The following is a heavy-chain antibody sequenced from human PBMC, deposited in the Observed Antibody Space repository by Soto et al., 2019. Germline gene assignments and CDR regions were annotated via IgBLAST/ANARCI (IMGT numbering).Heavy chain of an antibody. D-gene: IGHD2-8*02. V-gene: IGHV1-8*01. CDR2: MNPNSGNT. J-gene: IGHJ6*02. CDR1: GYTFTSYD. CDR3: AREKEAYWTGGGCYGMDV. Sequence: QVQLVQSGAEVKKPGASVKVSCKASGYTFTSYDINWVRQATGQGLVWMGWMNPNSGNTGYAQKFQGRVTMTSNTSISTAYMELRSLRSEDTAVYYCAREKEAYWTGGGCYGMDVWGQGTTVTVSS.